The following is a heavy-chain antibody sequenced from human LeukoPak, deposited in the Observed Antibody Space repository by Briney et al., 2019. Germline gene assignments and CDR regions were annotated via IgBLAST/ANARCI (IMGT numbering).Heavy chain of an antibody. CDR1: GGSFSGYY. Sequence: ASETLSLTCAVYGGSFSGYYWSWIRQPPGKGLEWIGEINHSGSTNYNPSLKSRVTISVDTSKNQFSLKLSSVTAADTAVYYCASQYTSSRIFDDWGQGTLVTVSS. CDR3: ASQYTSSRIFDD. CDR2: INHSGST. V-gene: IGHV4-34*01. D-gene: IGHD6-13*01. J-gene: IGHJ4*02.